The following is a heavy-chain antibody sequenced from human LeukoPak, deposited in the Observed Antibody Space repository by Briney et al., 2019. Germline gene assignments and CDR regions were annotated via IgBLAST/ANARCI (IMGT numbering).Heavy chain of an antibody. D-gene: IGHD3-16*02. CDR3: AKSSGGGSYRLYFDY. J-gene: IGHJ4*02. CDR1: GFTFNDYA. Sequence: GGSLRLSCAVGGFTFNDYAMSWVRQAPGEGLEWVSAVSGGGSSTYYADSVKGRFTISRDNSKNTLYLQLNSLRAEDTAVYYCAKSSGGGSYRLYFDYWGQGTLVTVSS. CDR2: VSGGGSST. V-gene: IGHV3-23*01.